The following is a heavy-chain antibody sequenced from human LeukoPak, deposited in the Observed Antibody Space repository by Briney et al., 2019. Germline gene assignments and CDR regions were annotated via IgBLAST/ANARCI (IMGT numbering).Heavy chain of an antibody. CDR1: GDSISSGGYY. CDR3: ARDPYYYDSSGYYQNYYYYGMDV. V-gene: IGHV4-31*03. CDR2: IYYSGST. Sequence: SQTLSLTCTVSGDSISSGGYYWSWIRQHPGKGLVWFGYIYYSGSTYYNPSLKSRVTISVDTSKNQFSLKLSSVTAADTAVYYCARDPYYYDSSGYYQNYYYYGMDVWGQGTTVTVSS. J-gene: IGHJ6*02. D-gene: IGHD3-22*01.